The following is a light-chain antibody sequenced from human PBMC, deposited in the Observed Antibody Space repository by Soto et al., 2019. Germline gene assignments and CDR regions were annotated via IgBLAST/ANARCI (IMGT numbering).Light chain of an antibody. Sequence: QSVLTQPPSVSGAPGQRVTISCTGSSSNIGAGYDVHWYQQLPGTAPKLLIYGNSNRPSGVPDRFSGSKSGTSASLAITGLQAEDEADYYCSSYTITSRVVFGGGTKLTVL. CDR1: SSNIGAGYD. J-gene: IGLJ2*01. CDR2: GNS. CDR3: SSYTITSRVV. V-gene: IGLV1-40*01.